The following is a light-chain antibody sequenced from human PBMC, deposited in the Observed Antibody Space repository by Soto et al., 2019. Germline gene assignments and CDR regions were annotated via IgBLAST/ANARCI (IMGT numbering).Light chain of an antibody. CDR1: SSNIGSNY. J-gene: IGLJ1*01. Sequence: QSVLTQPPSASGTPGQRVTISCSGSSSNIGSNYVYWYQQLPGTAPKLLTYRNNQRPSGVPDRLSGSKSGTSASLAISGLRSEHEADYYCAAWDDSLSGLYVFGTGTKLTVL. V-gene: IGLV1-47*01. CDR3: AAWDDSLSGLYV. CDR2: RNN.